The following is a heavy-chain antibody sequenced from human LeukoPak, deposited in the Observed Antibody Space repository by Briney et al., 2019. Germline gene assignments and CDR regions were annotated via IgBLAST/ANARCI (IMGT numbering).Heavy chain of an antibody. D-gene: IGHD7-27*01. Sequence: SETLSLTCTVSNGSISSHYWSWIRQSPGQGPEWIGYVYYSGSTSYNPSLKSRVTVSMDTSKKQFSLIMKSVTGADTAVYFCARFNWGGYYFDSWGQGALVTVSS. J-gene: IGHJ4*02. V-gene: IGHV4-59*08. CDR3: ARFNWGGYYFDS. CDR1: NGSISSHY. CDR2: VYYSGST.